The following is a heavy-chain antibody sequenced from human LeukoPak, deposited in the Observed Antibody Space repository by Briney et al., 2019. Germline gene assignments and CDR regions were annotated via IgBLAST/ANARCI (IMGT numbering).Heavy chain of an antibody. Sequence: GGSLRLSCAASGFAFSNAWMSWVRQAPGKGLERVCRIKSKTDGGTTDYAAPVKGRFTISRDDSKNTLYLQMNSLKTEDTAVYYCTTYYDYVWGSYPLWSGDNNWFDPWGQGTLVTVSS. CDR2: IKSKTDGGTT. D-gene: IGHD3-16*02. V-gene: IGHV3-15*01. J-gene: IGHJ5*02. CDR3: TTYYDYVWGSYPLWSGDNNWFDP. CDR1: GFAFSNAW.